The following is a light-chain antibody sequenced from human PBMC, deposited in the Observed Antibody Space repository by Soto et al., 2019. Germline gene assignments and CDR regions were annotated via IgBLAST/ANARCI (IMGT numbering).Light chain of an antibody. CDR1: QSVPSN. CDR2: GAS. Sequence: EIVMTQSPASLSVSPGDGATLSCRASQSVPSNVAWYQQKPGQGPRLLIHGASTRAVGVPARFSGSGSGTDFTLTISSLQSEDFAVYYCQQYHNWPPQYTFGQGTKLQIK. CDR3: QQYHNWPPQYT. J-gene: IGKJ2*01. V-gene: IGKV3-15*01.